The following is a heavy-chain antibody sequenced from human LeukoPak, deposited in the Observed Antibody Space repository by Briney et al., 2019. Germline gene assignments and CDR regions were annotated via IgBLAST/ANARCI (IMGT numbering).Heavy chain of an antibody. CDR1: GGSISSGDYY. CDR2: INHSGST. CDR3: ARGRYVSITIFGVPTRGKFDY. V-gene: IGHV4-30-4*08. D-gene: IGHD3-3*01. J-gene: IGHJ4*02. Sequence: SQTLSLTCTVSGGSISSGDYYWSWIRQPPGKGLEWIGEINHSGSTNYNPSLKSRVTISVDTSKNQFSLKLSSVTAADTAVYYCARGRYVSITIFGVPTRGKFDYWGQGTLVTVSS.